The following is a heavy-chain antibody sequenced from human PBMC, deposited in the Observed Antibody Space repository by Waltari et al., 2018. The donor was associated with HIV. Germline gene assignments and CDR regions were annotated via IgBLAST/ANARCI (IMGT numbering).Heavy chain of an antibody. D-gene: IGHD6-13*01. CDR2: IIPILGIT. Sequence: QVQLVQSGAEVKKPGSSVKVSCQASGGTFTSYGISWVRQAPGQGLEWMGRIIPILGITNYAQKFQGRVTITADKSTSTAYMVLRSLRSEDTAVYYCARGAAAGNHFYYGMDVWGQGTTVTVSS. CDR3: ARGAAAGNHFYYGMDV. J-gene: IGHJ6*02. V-gene: IGHV1-69*04. CDR1: GGTFTSYG.